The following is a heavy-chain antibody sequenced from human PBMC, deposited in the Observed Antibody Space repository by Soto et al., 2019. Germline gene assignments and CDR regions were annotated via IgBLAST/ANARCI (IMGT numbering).Heavy chain of an antibody. CDR2: IYYSGST. CDR1: GASISSGGYY. J-gene: IGHJ5*02. Sequence: SETLSLTCTVSGASISSGGYYWSWIRQHPGKGLEWIGYIYYSGSTYYNPSLKSRVTISVDTSKNQFSLKLSSVTAADTAVYYCASCYHNWFDPWGQGTLVTVSS. CDR3: ASCYHNWFDP. D-gene: IGHD2-15*01. V-gene: IGHV4-31*03.